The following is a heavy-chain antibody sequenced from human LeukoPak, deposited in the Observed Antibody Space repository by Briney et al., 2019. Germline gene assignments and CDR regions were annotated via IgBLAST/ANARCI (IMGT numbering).Heavy chain of an antibody. CDR2: IYYSGST. CDR1: GGSISSYY. Sequence: SETLSLTCTVSGGSISSYYWSWIRQPPGKGLEWIGYIYYSGSTNYNPSLKSRVTISVDTSKNQFSLKLSSVTAADTAVYYRARADTAMAPDYWGQGTLVTVSS. CDR3: ARADTAMAPDY. D-gene: IGHD5-18*01. J-gene: IGHJ4*02. V-gene: IGHV4-59*01.